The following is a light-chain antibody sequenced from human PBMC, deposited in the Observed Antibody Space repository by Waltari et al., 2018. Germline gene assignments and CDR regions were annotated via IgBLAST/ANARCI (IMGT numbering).Light chain of an antibody. CDR2: GSS. CDR3: QQYGSSVMYT. J-gene: IGKJ2*01. V-gene: IGKV3-20*01. Sequence: EIVLTQSPGTLSLSPGERATLSCRASQSLTRRYLAWYQQKPGQAPRLLIYGSSSRAAGIQDRFSGSGSGTDFTLTISRLEPEDFAVYYCQQYGSSVMYTFGQGTKLEIK. CDR1: QSLTRRY.